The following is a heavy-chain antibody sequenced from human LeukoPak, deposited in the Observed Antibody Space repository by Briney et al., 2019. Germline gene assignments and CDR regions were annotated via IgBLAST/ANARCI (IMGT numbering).Heavy chain of an antibody. J-gene: IGHJ5*02. CDR1: GGSISSSNYY. Sequence: PSETLSLTCTVSGGSISSSNYYWGWIRQPPGKGLEWIGSIYYSGSTYYNPSLKSRVTISVDTSKNQFSLKLSSVTAADTAVYYCARASITGTTNNWFDPWGQGTLVTVSS. CDR2: IYYSGST. V-gene: IGHV4-39*01. CDR3: ARASITGTTNNWFDP. D-gene: IGHD1-7*01.